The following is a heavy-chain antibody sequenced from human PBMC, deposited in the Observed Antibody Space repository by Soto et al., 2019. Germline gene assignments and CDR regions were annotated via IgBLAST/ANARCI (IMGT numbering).Heavy chain of an antibody. Sequence: QVQLVESGGGVVQPGRSLRLSCAASGFTFSSYAMHWVRQAPGKGLEWVAVISYDGSNKYYADSVKGRFTNSRDNSKNTLYLQMNSLRAEDTAVYYCARDRGVQWLGWYFDLWGRGTLVTVSS. J-gene: IGHJ2*01. CDR3: ARDRGVQWLGWYFDL. V-gene: IGHV3-30-3*01. D-gene: IGHD6-19*01. CDR2: ISYDGSNK. CDR1: GFTFSSYA.